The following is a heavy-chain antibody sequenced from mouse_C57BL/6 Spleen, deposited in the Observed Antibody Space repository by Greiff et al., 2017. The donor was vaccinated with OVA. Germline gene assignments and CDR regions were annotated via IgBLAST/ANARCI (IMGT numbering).Heavy chain of an antibody. CDR3: ARGIYDGYYVKYFDV. Sequence: VQLQQSGAELVRPGTSVKMSCKASGYTFTNYWIGWAKQRPGHGLEWIGDIYPGGGYTNYNEKFKGKATLTADKSSSTAYMQFSSLTSEDSAIYYCARGIYDGYYVKYFDVWGTGTTVTVSS. CDR1: GYTFTNYW. D-gene: IGHD2-3*01. J-gene: IGHJ1*03. V-gene: IGHV1-63*01. CDR2: IYPGGGYT.